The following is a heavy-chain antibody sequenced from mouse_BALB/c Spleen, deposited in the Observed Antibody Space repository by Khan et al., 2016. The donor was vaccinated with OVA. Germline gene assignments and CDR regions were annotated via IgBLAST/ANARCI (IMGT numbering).Heavy chain of an antibody. V-gene: IGHV3-6*02. D-gene: IGHD1-1*01. CDR2: ISYDGSN. CDR1: GYSITSGYN. CDR3: ARDYFGNGYFDY. J-gene: IGHJ2*01. Sequence: QLEESGPGLVKPSQSLSLTCPVTGYSITSGYNWNWIRQFPGNKLEWMGYISYDGSNNYNPSLKNRISITRDTSKNQFFLKLNSVTTEDTATYYCARDYFGNGYFDYWGQGTTLTVSS.